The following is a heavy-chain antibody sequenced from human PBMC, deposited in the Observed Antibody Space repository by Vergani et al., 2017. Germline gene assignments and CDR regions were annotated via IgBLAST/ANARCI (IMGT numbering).Heavy chain of an antibody. Sequence: VQLLESGGGLVQPGGSLRLSCAASGFTFSSYAMSWVRQAPGKGLEWIGYIYYSGSTYYNPSLKSRVTISVDTSKNQFSLKLSSVTAADTAVYYCARAGGDYPIDYWGQGTLVTVSS. J-gene: IGHJ4*02. CDR3: ARAGGDYPIDY. D-gene: IGHD4-17*01. V-gene: IGHV4-30-4*08. CDR2: IYYSGST. CDR1: GFTFSSYA.